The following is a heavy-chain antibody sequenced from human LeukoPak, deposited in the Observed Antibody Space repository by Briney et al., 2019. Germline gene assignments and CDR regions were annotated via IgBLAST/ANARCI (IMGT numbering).Heavy chain of an antibody. CDR3: ASLPRSLSRDGYNLRGY. V-gene: IGHV4-31*03. CDR1: GGSISSGGYY. J-gene: IGHJ4*02. Sequence: SETLSLTCTVSGGSISSGGYYWSWIRQHPGKGLEWIGYIYYSGSTYHNPSLKSRVTISVDTSKNQFSLKLSSVTAADTAVYYCASLPRSLSRDGYNLRGYWGQGTLVTVSS. D-gene: IGHD5-24*01. CDR2: IYYSGST.